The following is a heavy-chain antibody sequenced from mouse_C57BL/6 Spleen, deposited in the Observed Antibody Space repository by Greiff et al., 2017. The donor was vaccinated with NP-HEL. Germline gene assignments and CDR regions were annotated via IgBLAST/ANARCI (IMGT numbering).Heavy chain of an antibody. CDR1: GYAFSSSW. Sequence: VQLQESGPELVKPGASVKISCKASGYAFSSSWMNWVKQRPGKGLEWIGRIYPGDGDTNYNGKFKGKATLTADKSSSTAYMQLSSLTSEDSAVYFCASITTVVAPFDYWGQGTTLTVSS. CDR3: ASITTVVAPFDY. J-gene: IGHJ2*01. CDR2: IYPGDGDT. D-gene: IGHD1-1*01. V-gene: IGHV1-82*01.